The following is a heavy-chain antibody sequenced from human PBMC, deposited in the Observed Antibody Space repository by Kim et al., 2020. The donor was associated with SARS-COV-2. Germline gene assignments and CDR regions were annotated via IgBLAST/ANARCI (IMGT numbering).Heavy chain of an antibody. V-gene: IGHV1-2*02. J-gene: IGHJ6*02. CDR1: GYTFTGYY. D-gene: IGHD2-2*02. CDR2: INPNSGGT. CDR3: ATPNCSSTSCYTSYYYYGMDV. Sequence: ASVKVSCKASGYTFTGYYMHWVRQAPGQGLEWMGWINPNSGGTNYAQKFQGRVTMTRDTSISTAYMELSRLRSDDTAVYYCATPNCSSTSCYTSYYYYGMDVWGQGTTVTVSS.